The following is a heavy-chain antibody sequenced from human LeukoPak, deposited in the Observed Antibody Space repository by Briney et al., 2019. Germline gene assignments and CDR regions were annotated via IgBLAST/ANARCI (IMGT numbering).Heavy chain of an antibody. Sequence: NPSETLSLTCTVSGGSASSGSYYWSWIRQPPGKGLEWIGYIYYTGSTDYNPSLKSRVAISVDTSKNQFSLKLSSVTAADTAVYYCARGSKAAPGTFDYWGQGTLVTVSS. CDR1: GGSASSGSYY. D-gene: IGHD6-13*01. J-gene: IGHJ4*02. CDR3: ARGSKAAPGTFDY. V-gene: IGHV4-61*01. CDR2: IYYTGST.